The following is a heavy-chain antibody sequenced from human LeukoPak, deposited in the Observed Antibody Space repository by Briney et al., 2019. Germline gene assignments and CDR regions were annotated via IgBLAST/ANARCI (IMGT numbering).Heavy chain of an antibody. Sequence: SVKVSCTASAGTFSSYAISWVRQAPGQGLEWMGRIIPILGIANYAQKFQGRVTITADKSTSTAYMELSSLRSEDTAVYYCATSRGYSYGTGGVYFDYWGQGTLGTVSS. CDR1: AGTFSSYA. CDR2: IIPILGIA. V-gene: IGHV1-69*04. CDR3: ATSRGYSYGTGGVYFDY. D-gene: IGHD5-18*01. J-gene: IGHJ4*02.